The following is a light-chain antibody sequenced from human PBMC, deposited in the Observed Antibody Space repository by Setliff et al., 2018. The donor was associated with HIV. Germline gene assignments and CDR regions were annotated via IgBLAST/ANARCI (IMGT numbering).Light chain of an antibody. V-gene: IGLV2-14*03. J-gene: IGLJ1*01. CDR1: SSDVGGYNY. CDR2: DVS. Sequence: QSALTQPASVSGSPGRSITISCTGTSSDVGGYNYVSWYQQHPGKAPKLMISDVSNGPSGVSNRFSGSKSGNTASLTISGLQAEDEADYYCSSYTSSTPLYVFGTGTKVTVL. CDR3: SSYTSSTPLYV.